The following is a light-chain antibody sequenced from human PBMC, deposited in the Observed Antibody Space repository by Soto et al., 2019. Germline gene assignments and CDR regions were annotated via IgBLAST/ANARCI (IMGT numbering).Light chain of an antibody. V-gene: IGKV1-5*01. CDR2: AAS. CDR1: QSISSW. J-gene: IGKJ4*01. CDR3: QQYKTCPLT. Sequence: IQMTQSPSTLSASVGDRVTITCRASQSISSWLAWYQQKPGKAPKLLISAASTLQRGVPSRFSGSGSGTEFTRTITNLQPDDLATYYCQQYKTCPLTFGGGTKLDIK.